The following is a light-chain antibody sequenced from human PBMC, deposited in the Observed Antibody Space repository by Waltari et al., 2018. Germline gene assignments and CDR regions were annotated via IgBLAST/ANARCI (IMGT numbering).Light chain of an antibody. CDR2: TTS. CDR1: QGISSW. CDR3: QQASSFPLT. V-gene: IGKV1-12*01. Sequence: DIQMTQSPSSVSASVGDRVTITCRAGQGISSWLAWYQQKPGKAAKLLIYTTSILQSGVPSMFSCSGSGTDCTITISILQPEDFATYFCQQASSFPLTFGGGSKVEIK. J-gene: IGKJ4*01.